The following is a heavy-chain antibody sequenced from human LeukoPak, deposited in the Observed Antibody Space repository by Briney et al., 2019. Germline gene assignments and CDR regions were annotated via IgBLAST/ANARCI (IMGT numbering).Heavy chain of an antibody. J-gene: IGHJ4*02. V-gene: IGHV4-39*01. CDR3: ARHLYSESYYF. D-gene: IGHD1-26*01. Sequence: SETLSLTCTVSGGSISSNSHYWGWIRQTPGKGLEWIGSIFYSGTTYYNPPLKSRVTISIDTSKNQFSLKLSSVTAADTAVYYCARHLYSESYYFWGQGTLVTVSS. CDR2: IFYSGTT. CDR1: GGSISSNSHY.